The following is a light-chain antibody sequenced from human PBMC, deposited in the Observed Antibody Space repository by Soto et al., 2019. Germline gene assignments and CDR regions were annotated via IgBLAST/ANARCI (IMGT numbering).Light chain of an antibody. CDR3: QFYGSSLIT. V-gene: IGKV1-9*01. CDR1: QDISTS. J-gene: IGKJ5*01. Sequence: DIVMTQSPATLSVSPGERATITCRASQDISTSLAWYQQKPGKAPKPLIFGASTRQSGVPDRFSGSGSGTEFTFTISRLEPEDFAVYYCQFYGSSLITFGQGTRLEI. CDR2: GAS.